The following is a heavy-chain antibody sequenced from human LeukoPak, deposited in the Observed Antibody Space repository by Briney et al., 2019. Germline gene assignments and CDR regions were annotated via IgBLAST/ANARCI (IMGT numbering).Heavy chain of an antibody. CDR3: AKGAVSSPGLAVAGVRLNWFDP. CDR2: ISGSGGST. D-gene: IGHD6-19*01. J-gene: IGHJ5*02. Sequence: GGSLRLSCAASGFTFSNYAMRWVRQAPGKGLEWVSAISGSGGSTYYADSVKGRFTISRDNSKNTLYLQMNSLRAEDTAVYYCAKGAVSSPGLAVAGVRLNWFDPWGQGTLVTVSS. CDR1: GFTFSNYA. V-gene: IGHV3-23*01.